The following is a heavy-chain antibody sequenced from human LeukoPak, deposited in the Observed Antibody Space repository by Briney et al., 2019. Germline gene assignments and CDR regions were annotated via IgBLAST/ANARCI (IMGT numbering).Heavy chain of an antibody. CDR2: IYSGGST. CDR3: AKGCSSTSCLYYYYGMDV. CDR1: GFTFSSYA. V-gene: IGHV3-66*01. D-gene: IGHD2-2*01. Sequence: PGGSLRLSCAASGFTFSSYAMHWVRQAPGKGLEWVSVIYSGGSTYYADSVKGRFTISRDNSKNTLYLQMNSLRAEDTAVYYCAKGCSSTSCLYYYYGMDVWGQGTTVTVSS. J-gene: IGHJ6*02.